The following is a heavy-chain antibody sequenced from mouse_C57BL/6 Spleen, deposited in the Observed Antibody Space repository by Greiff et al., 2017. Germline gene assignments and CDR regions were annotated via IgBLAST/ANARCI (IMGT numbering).Heavy chain of an antibody. D-gene: IGHD2-4*01. CDR3: ARTEDDYQAWFAY. J-gene: IGHJ3*01. Sequence: QVQLQQPGAELVKPGASVKLSCKASGYTFTSYWMHWVKQRPGRGLEWIGRSDPNSGGTKYNEKFKSKATLTVDKPSSTAYMQLSSLTSEDSAVYYCARTEDDYQAWFAYWGQGTLVTVSA. CDR1: GYTFTSYW. V-gene: IGHV1-72*01. CDR2: SDPNSGGT.